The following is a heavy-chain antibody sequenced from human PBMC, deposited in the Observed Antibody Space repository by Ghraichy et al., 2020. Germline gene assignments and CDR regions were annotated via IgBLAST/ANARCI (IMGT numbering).Heavy chain of an antibody. D-gene: IGHD6-6*01. CDR3: ARDPTYSSSSMVFDY. Sequence: GGSLRLSCAASGFTFSDYYMSWIRQAPGKGLEWVSYISSSGSTIYYADSVKGRFTISRDNAKNSLYLQMNSLRAEDTAVYYCARDPTYSSSSMVFDYWGQGTLVTVSS. V-gene: IGHV3-11*01. J-gene: IGHJ4*02. CDR1: GFTFSDYY. CDR2: ISSSGSTI.